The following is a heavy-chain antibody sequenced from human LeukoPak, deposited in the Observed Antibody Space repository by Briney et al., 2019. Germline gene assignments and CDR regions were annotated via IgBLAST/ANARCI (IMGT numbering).Heavy chain of an antibody. Sequence: PSETLSLTCTVSGGSISSGGYYWSWIRQHPGKGLEWIGYIYYSGSTNYNPSLKSRVTISVDTSKNQFSLKLSSVTAADTAVYYCARVTVGASWFDYWGQGTLVTVSS. D-gene: IGHD1-26*01. CDR2: IYYSGST. CDR1: GGSISSGGYY. V-gene: IGHV4-61*08. CDR3: ARVTVGASWFDY. J-gene: IGHJ4*02.